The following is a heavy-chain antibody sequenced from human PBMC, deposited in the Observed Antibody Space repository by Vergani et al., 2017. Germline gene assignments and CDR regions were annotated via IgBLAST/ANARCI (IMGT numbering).Heavy chain of an antibody. D-gene: IGHD3-3*01. CDR1: GGSISSHY. Sequence: QVQLQESGPGLVKPSETLSLTCTVSGGSISSHYWSWIRQPPGKGLEWIGYIYYSGSTYYNPSLKSRVTISVDTSKNQFSLKLSSVTAADTAVYYCARAWSDFWYMDVWGKGTTVTVSS. CDR3: ARAWSDFWYMDV. CDR2: IYYSGST. V-gene: IGHV4-59*08. J-gene: IGHJ6*03.